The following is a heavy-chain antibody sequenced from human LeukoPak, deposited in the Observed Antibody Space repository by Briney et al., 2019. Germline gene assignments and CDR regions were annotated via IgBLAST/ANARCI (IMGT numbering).Heavy chain of an antibody. CDR1: GFTFTNAW. D-gene: IGHD3-16*02. CDR2: IKSKTDGGTT. J-gene: IGHJ4*02. CDR3: TIDYDYAWGSYRLGF. V-gene: IGHV3-15*01. Sequence: GGSLRLSCAASGFTFTNAWMSWVRQAPGKGLEWVGRIKSKTDGGTTDYAAPVKGRFTISRDDSKDTLYLQMSNLKPEDTGVYYCTIDYDYAWGSYRLGFWGQGSLVTVSS.